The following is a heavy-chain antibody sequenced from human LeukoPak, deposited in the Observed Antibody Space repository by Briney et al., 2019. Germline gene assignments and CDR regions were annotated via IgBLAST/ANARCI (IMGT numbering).Heavy chain of an antibody. Sequence: PWETLSLTCTASGGSISNYYWTWIRQPPGKGLEWIGYIYSSGNSNYNPSLNSRVTISLDTSKNQFSLILRSLTAADTAVCYCARRYTASPGERFDYWGQGTLVTVSS. CDR3: ARRYTASPGERFDY. CDR2: IYSSGNS. V-gene: IGHV4-59*08. D-gene: IGHD2-2*02. CDR1: GGSISNYY. J-gene: IGHJ4*02.